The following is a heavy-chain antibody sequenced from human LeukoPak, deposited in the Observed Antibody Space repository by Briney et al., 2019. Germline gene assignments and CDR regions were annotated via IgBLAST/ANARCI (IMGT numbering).Heavy chain of an antibody. Sequence: SETLSLTCTVSGPSISSSSYYWGWLRQPPGKGLELIGSIYYSGNTYYKPSLKSRVTISVDTSKNQFSLKLNSVTAADTAVYYCARQYNSGYGLPFDYWGQGTLVTVSS. D-gene: IGHD5-12*01. CDR2: IYYSGNT. CDR1: GPSISSSSYY. V-gene: IGHV4-39*01. CDR3: ARQYNSGYGLPFDY. J-gene: IGHJ4*02.